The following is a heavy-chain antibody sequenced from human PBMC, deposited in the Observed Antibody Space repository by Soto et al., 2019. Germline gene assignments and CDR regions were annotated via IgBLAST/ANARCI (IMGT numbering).Heavy chain of an antibody. V-gene: IGHV3-21*02. Sequence: EVQLVESGGGLVKPGGSLRLSCAASGFTFNTYTLAWVRQAPGRGLEWVSSVSSSSMYIHYGDSVKGRFTISRDNAQNSVYLQMDSLRADDTAVYYCARETYCSSTSCYLDYWGRGTLVTVSS. J-gene: IGHJ4*02. D-gene: IGHD2-2*01. CDR2: VSSSSMYI. CDR3: ARETYCSSTSCYLDY. CDR1: GFTFNTYT.